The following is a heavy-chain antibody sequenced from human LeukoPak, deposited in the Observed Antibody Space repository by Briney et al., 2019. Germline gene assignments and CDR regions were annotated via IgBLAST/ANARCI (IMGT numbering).Heavy chain of an antibody. J-gene: IGHJ4*02. V-gene: IGHV3-21*01. D-gene: IGHD5-18*01. CDR3: ARDPGGYSYGLSDY. CDR1: GFTFSSYA. CDR2: ISSSSSYI. Sequence: GGSLILSCAASGFTFSSYAMHWVRQAPGKGLEWVSSISSSSSYIYYADSVKGRFTISRDNAKNSLYLQMNSLRAEDTAVYYCARDPGGYSYGLSDYWGQGTLVTVSS.